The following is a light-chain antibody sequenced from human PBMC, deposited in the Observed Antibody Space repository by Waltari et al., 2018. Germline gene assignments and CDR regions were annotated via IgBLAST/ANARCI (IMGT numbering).Light chain of an antibody. V-gene: IGLV5-45*03. CDR2: YKSDSDK. CDR1: SGLNAGPYR. J-gene: IGLJ2*01. CDR3: MIWHSSAVV. Sequence: QAVLTQPSSLSASPGASASLPCTLRSGLNAGPYRIYRYHQKPGSPPQYLLRYKSDSDKEQGSGIPSRFSGSKDPSANAGILLISGLQSEDEADYYCMIWHSSAVVFGGGTKLTVL.